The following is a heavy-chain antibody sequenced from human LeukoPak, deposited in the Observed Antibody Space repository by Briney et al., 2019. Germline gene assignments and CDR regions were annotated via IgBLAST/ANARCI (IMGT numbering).Heavy chain of an antibody. CDR1: GFTFSSYS. Sequence: GGSLRLSCAASGFTFSSYSMNWVRQAPGKGLEWVSAISGSGGSTYYADSVKGRFTISRDNSKNTLYLQMNSLRAEDTAVYYCAGLDYDSSGYYLDYWGQGTLVTVSS. D-gene: IGHD3-22*01. V-gene: IGHV3-23*01. J-gene: IGHJ4*02. CDR3: AGLDYDSSGYYLDY. CDR2: ISGSGGST.